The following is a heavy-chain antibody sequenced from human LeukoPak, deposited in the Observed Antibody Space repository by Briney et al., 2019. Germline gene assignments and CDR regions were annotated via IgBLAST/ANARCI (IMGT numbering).Heavy chain of an antibody. V-gene: IGHV3-21*01. D-gene: IGHD3-10*01. J-gene: IGHJ4*02. CDR2: ISSSSNYI. Sequence: GGSLRPSCAASGFTFSSYSMNWVRQAPGKGLEWVSSISSSSNYIYYADSVKGRFTISRDNAKNSLYLQMNSLRAEDTAVYYCARGDYYGSGSNGFYWGQGTLVTVSS. CDR3: ARGDYYGSGSNGFY. CDR1: GFTFSSYS.